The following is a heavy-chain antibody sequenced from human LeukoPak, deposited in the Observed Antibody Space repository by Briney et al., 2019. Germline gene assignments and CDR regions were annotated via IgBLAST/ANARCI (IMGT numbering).Heavy chain of an antibody. CDR3: TRGTSWFFTN. Sequence: SETLSLTCDVSGFSITSGTFYWSWIRQSAGKGLEWIGRLSSSGGTTDNPSLQNRVAISRDTSQNQFFLTLTSVTAADTALYYCTRGTSWFFTNWGQGILVTVSS. CDR2: LSSSGGT. V-gene: IGHV4-61*02. D-gene: IGHD6-13*01. J-gene: IGHJ1*01. CDR1: GFSITSGTFY.